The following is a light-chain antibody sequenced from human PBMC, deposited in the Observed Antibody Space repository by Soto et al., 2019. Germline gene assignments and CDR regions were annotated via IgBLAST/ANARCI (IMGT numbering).Light chain of an antibody. CDR2: AVS. CDR1: QGSRND. CDR3: LQDYSFPLT. Sequence: AIQMTQYRSSLSASVGDIVTITYLACQGSRNDVGWYQQKPGKAPKLLIYAVSSLQSGVPSRFSGSGSGTDFILTISSLQPEDFATYYCLQDYSFPLTFGGGAKVAIK. J-gene: IGKJ4*01. V-gene: IGKV1-6*01.